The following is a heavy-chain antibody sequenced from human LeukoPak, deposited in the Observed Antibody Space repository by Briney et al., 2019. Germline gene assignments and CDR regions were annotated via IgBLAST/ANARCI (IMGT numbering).Heavy chain of an antibody. CDR2: IYPGDSDT. V-gene: IGHV5-51*01. J-gene: IGHJ4*02. CDR3: ARQPGRYFDF. D-gene: IGHD3-9*01. Sequence: GESLKIPCKASGYSSTSYWIGWVRQMPGKGLEWMGIIYPGDSDTRYSPYFQGQVTISADKSIRTAYLQWSSLEASDTAMYYCARQPGRYFDFWGQGTLVTVSS. CDR1: GYSSTSYW.